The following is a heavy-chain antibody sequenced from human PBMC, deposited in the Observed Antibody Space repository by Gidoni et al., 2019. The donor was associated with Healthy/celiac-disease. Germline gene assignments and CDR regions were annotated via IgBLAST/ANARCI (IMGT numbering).Heavy chain of an antibody. CDR3: TTLQAGVTMVRGVWKDIDY. V-gene: IGHV3-15*01. J-gene: IGHJ4*02. D-gene: IGHD3-10*01. Sequence: YAAPVKGRFTISRDDSKNTLYLQMNSLKTEDTAVYYCTTLQAGVTMVRGVWKDIDYWGQGTLVTVSS.